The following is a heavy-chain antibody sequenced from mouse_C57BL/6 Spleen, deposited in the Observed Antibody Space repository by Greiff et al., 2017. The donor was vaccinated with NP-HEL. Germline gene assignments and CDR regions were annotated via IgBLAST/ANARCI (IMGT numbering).Heavy chain of an antibody. J-gene: IGHJ4*01. CDR1: GFSLTSYA. Sequence: QVQLKQSGPGLVAPSQSLSITCTVSGFSLTSYAISWVRQPPGKGLEWLGVIWNGGGTNYNSALKSRLSISKDNSKSQVFLKMNSLQTDDTARYYCASHSLRGLDYWGQGTSVTVSS. CDR3: ASHSLRGLDY. D-gene: IGHD1-2*01. V-gene: IGHV2-9-1*01. CDR2: IWNGGGT.